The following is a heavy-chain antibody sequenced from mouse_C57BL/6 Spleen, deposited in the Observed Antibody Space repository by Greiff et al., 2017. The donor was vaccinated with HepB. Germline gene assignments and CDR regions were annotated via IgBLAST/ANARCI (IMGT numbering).Heavy chain of an antibody. CDR3: AREDLYYGNYEAAMDY. CDR1: GYTFTSYT. V-gene: IGHV1-4*01. Sequence: VKLQESGAELARPGASVKMSCKASGYTFTSYTMHWVKQRPGQGLEWIGYINPSSGYTKYNQKFKDKATLTADKSSSTAYMQLSSLTSEDSAVYYCAREDLYYGNYEAAMDYWGQGTSVTVSS. D-gene: IGHD2-1*01. J-gene: IGHJ4*01. CDR2: INPSSGYT.